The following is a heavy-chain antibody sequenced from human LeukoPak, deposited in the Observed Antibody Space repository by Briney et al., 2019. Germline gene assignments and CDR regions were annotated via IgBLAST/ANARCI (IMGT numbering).Heavy chain of an antibody. CDR2: INHSGST. V-gene: IGHV4-34*01. D-gene: IGHD2-2*01. CDR3: ARRDIVVVPAAIGGSELEPFDY. J-gene: IGHJ4*02. CDR1: GGSFSGYY. Sequence: SETLSLTCAVYGGSFSGYYWSWIRQPPGKGLEWIGEINHSGSTNYNPSLKSRVTISVDTSKNQFSLKLSSVTAADTAVYYCARRDIVVVPAAIGGSELEPFDYWGQGTLVTVSS.